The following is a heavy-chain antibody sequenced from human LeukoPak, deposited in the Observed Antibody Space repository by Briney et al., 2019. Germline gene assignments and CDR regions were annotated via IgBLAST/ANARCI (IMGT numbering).Heavy chain of an antibody. V-gene: IGHV3-9*03. CDR3: AKGLTGTTDDAFDI. D-gene: IGHD1-20*01. CDR1: GFTFDDYA. Sequence: GGPLRLSCAASGFTFDDYAMHWVRQAPGKGLEWVSGISWNSGSIGYADSVKGRFTISRDNAKNSLYLQMNSLRAKDMALYYCAKGLTGTTDDAFDIWGQGTMVTVSS. CDR2: ISWNSGSI. J-gene: IGHJ3*02.